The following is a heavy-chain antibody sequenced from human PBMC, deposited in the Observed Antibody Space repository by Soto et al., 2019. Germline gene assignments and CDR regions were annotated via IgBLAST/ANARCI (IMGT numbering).Heavy chain of an antibody. Sequence: GESLKISCKGSGYSFTSYWNGWVRQMPGKGLEWMGIIYPGDSDTRYSPSFQGQVTISADKSISTAYLQWSSLKASDTAMYYCARHLIDGYNNPDAFDIWGQGTMVTVSS. CDR2: IYPGDSDT. D-gene: IGHD4-4*01. V-gene: IGHV5-51*01. CDR1: GYSFTSYW. J-gene: IGHJ3*02. CDR3: ARHLIDGYNNPDAFDI.